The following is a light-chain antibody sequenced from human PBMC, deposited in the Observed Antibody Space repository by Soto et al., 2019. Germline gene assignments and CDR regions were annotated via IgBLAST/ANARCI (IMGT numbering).Light chain of an antibody. CDR2: GAS. CDR3: QQYGSSRPFT. J-gene: IGKJ4*01. CDR1: QSVSSSY. Sequence: EIVLTQSPGTLSLSPGERTTLSCRASQSVSSSYLAWYQQKPVQAPRLLIYGASSRATGIPDRFSGSGSETDFPLTISRLAPEDFAVYYCQQYGSSRPFTFGGGSKVEIK. V-gene: IGKV3-20*01.